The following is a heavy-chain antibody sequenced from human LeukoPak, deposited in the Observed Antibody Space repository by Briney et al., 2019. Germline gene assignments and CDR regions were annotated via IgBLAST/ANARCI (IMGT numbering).Heavy chain of an antibody. D-gene: IGHD2-15*01. V-gene: IGHV3-48*04. Sequence: GGSLRLSCAASGFTFSSYSMNWVRQAPGKGLEWVSYISSSSSTIYYADSVKGRFTISRDNAKNSLYLQMNSLRAEDTAVYYCGRIGYCSGGTCHFDYWGQGTLVTVSS. CDR2: ISSSSSTI. CDR1: GFTFSSYS. J-gene: IGHJ4*02. CDR3: GRIGYCSGGTCHFDY.